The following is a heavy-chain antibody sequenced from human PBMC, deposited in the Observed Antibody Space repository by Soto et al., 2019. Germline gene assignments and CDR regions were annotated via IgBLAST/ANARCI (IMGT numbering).Heavy chain of an antibody. CDR2: ITGRGAGT. Sequence: EVQLLESGVGLVQPGESLRLSCAASGFIFSNYAMSWVRQAPGKGLEWVSAITGRGAGTYCADSMKGRFTISRDNSKNTLYLQVTNLTADETAVYYCAKGFYEATANPRLDYWGPGTLVTVSS. J-gene: IGHJ4*02. D-gene: IGHD3-16*01. CDR3: AKGFYEATANPRLDY. CDR1: GFIFSNYA. V-gene: IGHV3-23*01.